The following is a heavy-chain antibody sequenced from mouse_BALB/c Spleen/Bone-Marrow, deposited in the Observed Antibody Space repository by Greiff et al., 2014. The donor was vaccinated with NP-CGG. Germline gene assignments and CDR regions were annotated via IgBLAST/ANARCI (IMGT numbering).Heavy chain of an antibody. J-gene: IGHJ2*01. CDR1: GFNIKDTY. Sequence: VQLQQSGAELVKPGASVKLSCTASGFNIKDTYMHWVKQRPEQGLEWIGRIDPANGNTKYDPKFQGKATITADTSSITAYLQLSSLTSEDTAVYYRARYYYGSSYFDYWGQGTTLTVSS. CDR2: IDPANGNT. D-gene: IGHD1-1*01. V-gene: IGHV14-3*02. CDR3: ARYYYGSSYFDY.